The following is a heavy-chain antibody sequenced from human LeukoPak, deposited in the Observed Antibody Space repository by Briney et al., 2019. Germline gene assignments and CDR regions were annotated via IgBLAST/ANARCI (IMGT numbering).Heavy chain of an antibody. CDR3: ASIMTTVVFDY. CDR2: ISSSSSYI. J-gene: IGHJ4*02. D-gene: IGHD4-23*01. CDR1: GFTFSSYS. V-gene: IGHV3-21*01. Sequence: GGSLRLSCAASGFTFSSYSMNWVRQAPGKGLEWVSSISSSSSYIYYADSVKGRFTISRDNAKNSLYLQMNSLRAEDTAVHYCASIMTTVVFDYWGQGTLVTVSS.